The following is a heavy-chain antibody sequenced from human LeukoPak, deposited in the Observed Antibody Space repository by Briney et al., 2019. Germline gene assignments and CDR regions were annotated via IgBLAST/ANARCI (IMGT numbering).Heavy chain of an antibody. Sequence: PGGSLRLSCAASGFTFSGSAMSWVRQAPGEGLEWVSLISYTGANTYYTDSVRGRFTISRDNSKDTLFLQMKRLRAEDTAIYYCARDIQLSTWGRGTMVTVSS. D-gene: IGHD5-24*01. CDR1: GFTFSGSA. J-gene: IGHJ3*01. V-gene: IGHV3-23*01. CDR2: ISYTGANT. CDR3: ARDIQLST.